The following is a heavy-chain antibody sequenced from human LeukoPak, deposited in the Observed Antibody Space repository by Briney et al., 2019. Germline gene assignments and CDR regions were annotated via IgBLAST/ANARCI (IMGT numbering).Heavy chain of an antibody. D-gene: IGHD4-11*01. J-gene: IGHJ4*02. CDR2: FDRENDET. CDR1: GFILTELS. Sequence: ASVKLSCTVSGFILTELSIHWLRQAPRKGPEWMGSFDRENDETIYSHNFQGRVAMTEDTSADTAYMELTSLRSDDTAVYYCVADHYNNHGNFDFWGQGTLVTVSS. V-gene: IGHV1-24*01. CDR3: VADHYNNHGNFDF.